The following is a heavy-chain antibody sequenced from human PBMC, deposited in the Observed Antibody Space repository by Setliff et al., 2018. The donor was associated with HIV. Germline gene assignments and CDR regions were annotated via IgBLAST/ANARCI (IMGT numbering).Heavy chain of an antibody. CDR2: IYYTGST. CDR3: ARGDNYYYTSGTFHNGLDCFDF. J-gene: IGHJ3*01. CDR1: GGSISNYY. Sequence: ETLSLTCTVSGGSISNYYWNWIRQPPGKGLEWIGYIYYTGSTNYDPSLKSRVTISLDTSKDQFSLKLSSVTAADTAIYYCARGDNYYYTSGTFHNGLDCFDFWGQGTMVTVS. V-gene: IGHV4-59*01. D-gene: IGHD3-10*01.